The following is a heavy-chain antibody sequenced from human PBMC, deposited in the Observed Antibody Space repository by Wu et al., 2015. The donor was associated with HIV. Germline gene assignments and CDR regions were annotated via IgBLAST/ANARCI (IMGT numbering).Heavy chain of an antibody. CDR3: ARSRASYCGGDCYSSFGY. Sequence: QVQLVQSGAEVKKPGSSVKVSCKASGGTFSSYAISWVRQAPGQGLEWMGRIIPIFGTANYAQKFQGRVTITADESTSTAYMELSSLRSEDTAVYYCARSRASYCGGDCYSSFGYWGQGTLVTVSS. CDR1: GGTFSSYA. V-gene: IGHV1-69*13. D-gene: IGHD2-21*02. J-gene: IGHJ4*02. CDR2: IIPIFGTA.